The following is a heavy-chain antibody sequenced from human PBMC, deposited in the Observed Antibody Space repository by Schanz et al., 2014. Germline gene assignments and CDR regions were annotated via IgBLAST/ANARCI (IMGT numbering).Heavy chain of an antibody. J-gene: IGHJ4*02. D-gene: IGHD6-13*01. CDR2: IYKSGSA. V-gene: IGHV3-66*02. Sequence: EVQVVESGGGLVQPGGSLRLSCVASGFNVSKSYVSWVRQAPGKGLEWVSLIYKSGSAFYADSVKGRLTISRDNSKNTVYLEMNRLRTEDTALYYCARDSGSSSWYPSDYWGQGTLVTVSS. CDR1: GFNVSKSY. CDR3: ARDSGSSSWYPSDY.